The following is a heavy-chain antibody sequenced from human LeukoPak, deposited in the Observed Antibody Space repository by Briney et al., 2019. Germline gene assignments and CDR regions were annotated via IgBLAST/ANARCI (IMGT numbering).Heavy chain of an antibody. V-gene: IGHV3-74*01. Sequence: PGGSLRLSCAASGFTFSRYWMHWVRQAPGKGLVWVSRINSDGSSTSYADSVKGRFTISRDNAKNTLYLQMNSLRAEDTAVYYCARGSIAVAALDYWGKGTLVTVSS. D-gene: IGHD6-19*01. CDR1: GFTFSRYW. CDR3: ARGSIAVAALDY. J-gene: IGHJ4*02. CDR2: INSDGSST.